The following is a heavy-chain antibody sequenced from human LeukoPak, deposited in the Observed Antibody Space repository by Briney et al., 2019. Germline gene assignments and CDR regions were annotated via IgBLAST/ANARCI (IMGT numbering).Heavy chain of an antibody. CDR1: GDSISSYY. J-gene: IGHJ3*02. CDR3: SRPSRRDSGWDAFDI. CDR2: ISYSGST. V-gene: IGHV4-59*08. Sequence: SETLSPTCTVPGDSISSYYWSWLRQPPGKPLEWLGHISYSGSTNYNPSLKSRIPISVDTSKDQFSLNLRPVNTAGTALLYFSRPSRRDSGWDAFDIWGQGRLVTVSS. D-gene: IGHD3-22*01.